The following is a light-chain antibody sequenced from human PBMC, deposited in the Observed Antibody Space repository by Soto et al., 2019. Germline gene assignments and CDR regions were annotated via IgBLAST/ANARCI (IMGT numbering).Light chain of an antibody. CDR1: QSVGRN. Sequence: DIVMTQSPATLSVSPGETAALSCRAGQSVGRNFAWYQQKPGQAPRLLIYGASTRATDIPARFRGSGSGTEFTLTNSSLQSEDFAIYYCQQYNKRPYTFGQGTKLEIK. CDR2: GAS. J-gene: IGKJ2*01. V-gene: IGKV3-15*01. CDR3: QQYNKRPYT.